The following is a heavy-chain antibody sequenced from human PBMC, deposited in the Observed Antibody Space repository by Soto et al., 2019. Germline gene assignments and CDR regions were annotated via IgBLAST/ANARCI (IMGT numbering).Heavy chain of an antibody. CDR1: GFTFSSYA. CDR3: ARGHRSRYLDY. Sequence: GESLKISCAASGFTFSSYAMHWVRQAPGKGLEWVAVISYDGSNKYYADSVKGRFTISRDNSKNTLYLQMNSLRAEDTAVYYCARGHRSRYLDYWGQGTLVTVSS. CDR2: ISYDGSNK. J-gene: IGHJ4*02. V-gene: IGHV3-30-3*01. D-gene: IGHD6-13*01.